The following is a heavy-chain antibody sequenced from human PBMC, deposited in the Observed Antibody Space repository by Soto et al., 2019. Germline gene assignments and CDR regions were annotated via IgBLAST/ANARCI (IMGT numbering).Heavy chain of an antibody. Sequence: SVKVSCKASGGTFSSYGFSWVRQAPGQGLEWMGGIIPMYGTVSYAQKFQGRVTITADESTSTAYMELSSLRSEDTAVYYCARPQNRDGYKTDYWGQGTLVTVSS. J-gene: IGHJ4*02. CDR1: GGTFSSYG. CDR3: ARPQNRDGYKTDY. V-gene: IGHV1-69*13. CDR2: IIPMYGTV. D-gene: IGHD5-12*01.